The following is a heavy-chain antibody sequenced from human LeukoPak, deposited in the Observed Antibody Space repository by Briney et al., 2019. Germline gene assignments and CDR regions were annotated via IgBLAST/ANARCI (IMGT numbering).Heavy chain of an antibody. CDR3: VREARGYHYTYFDY. V-gene: IGHV3-13*01. J-gene: IGHJ4*02. D-gene: IGHD5-18*01. Sequence: GGSLRLSCTASGFTLGSHDMHWVRQPRGEGLEWVAAIASGFHTFYAGSVKGRFTVSREDAKNSLYLQMNSLRVGDTAVYYCVREARGYHYTYFDYWGQGTLVTVSS. CDR2: IASGFHT. CDR1: GFTLGSHD.